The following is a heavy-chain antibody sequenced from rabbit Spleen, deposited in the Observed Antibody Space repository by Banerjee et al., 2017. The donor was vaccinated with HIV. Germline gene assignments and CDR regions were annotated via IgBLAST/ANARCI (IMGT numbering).Heavy chain of an antibody. D-gene: IGHD1-1*01. J-gene: IGHJ4*01. V-gene: IGHV1S7*01. CDR2: IDLVFGVT. CDR3: ARDLVAVIGWNFNL. Sequence: QLKESGGGLVQPGESLKLSCKASGFDFSNYYMNWVRQAPGKGLEWIGYIDLVFGVTYYATWVNGRFTISSHNAQNTLYLQLNSLTAADTATYFCARDLVAVIGWNFNLWGPGTLVTVS. CDR1: GFDFSNYY.